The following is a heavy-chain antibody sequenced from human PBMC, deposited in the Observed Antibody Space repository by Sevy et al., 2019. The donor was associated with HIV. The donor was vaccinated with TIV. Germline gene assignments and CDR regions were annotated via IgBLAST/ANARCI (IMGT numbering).Heavy chain of an antibody. D-gene: IGHD3-22*01. Sequence: ASVKVSCKASGYTFTGYSMHWVRQAPGQGLEWMGWINPNSGGTNYAQKFQGRVTMTRDTSISTVYMELSRLRSGDTAVYFCARVWNSDYYDSSGPNWFDTWGQGTLVTVSS. V-gene: IGHV1-2*02. J-gene: IGHJ5*02. CDR3: ARVWNSDYYDSSGPNWFDT. CDR1: GYTFTGYS. CDR2: INPNSGGT.